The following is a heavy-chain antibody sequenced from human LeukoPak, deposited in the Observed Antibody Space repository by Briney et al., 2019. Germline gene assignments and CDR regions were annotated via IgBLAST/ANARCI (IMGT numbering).Heavy chain of an antibody. CDR1: GFTFGSYS. Sequence: GGSLRLSCAASGFTFGSYSMYWVRQAPGKGLEWASGIFGSGGSAHYADSVKGRFTISRDNSKNTVYLQMDSLRAEDTATYYCAKTTTGYSSGRYPAWPIDYWGQGTLVTVSS. CDR3: AKTTTGYSSGRYPAWPIDY. D-gene: IGHD2-15*01. J-gene: IGHJ4*02. V-gene: IGHV3-23*01. CDR2: IFGSGGSA.